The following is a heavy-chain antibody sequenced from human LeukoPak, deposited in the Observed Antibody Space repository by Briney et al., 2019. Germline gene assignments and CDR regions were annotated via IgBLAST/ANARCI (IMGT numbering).Heavy chain of an antibody. V-gene: IGHV3-7*03. CDR2: INQDGSEK. Sequence: GGSLRLSCGASGYTFRNYWVNWVRQAPGKGLEWVATINQDGSEKYYVDAVRGRFTISRDNSKNSLYLQINSLRTEDTALYYCAKSGTRGSSWYWTDYFDYWGQGTLVTVSS. CDR3: AKSGTRGSSWYWTDYFDY. D-gene: IGHD6-13*01. J-gene: IGHJ4*02. CDR1: GYTFRNYW.